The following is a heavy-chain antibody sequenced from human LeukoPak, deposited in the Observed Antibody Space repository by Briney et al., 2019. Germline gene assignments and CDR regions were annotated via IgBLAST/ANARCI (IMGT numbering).Heavy chain of an antibody. CDR2: INHSGST. CDR3: ARSAGTVADSHPYWYFDL. J-gene: IGHJ2*01. D-gene: IGHD1-1*01. V-gene: IGHV4-34*01. Sequence: SETLSLTCAVYGGSFSGYYWSWIRQPPGKGLEWIGEINHSGSTNYDPSLKSRVTISVDTSKNQFFLKLSSVTAADTAVYYCARSAGTVADSHPYWYFDLWGRGTLVTVSS. CDR1: GGSFSGYY.